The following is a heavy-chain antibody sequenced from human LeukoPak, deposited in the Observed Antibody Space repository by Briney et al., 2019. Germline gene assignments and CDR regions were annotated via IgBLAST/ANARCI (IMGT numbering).Heavy chain of an antibody. Sequence: GGSLRLSCAASGFTLSTYAMTWVRQAPGKGLEWVSAISATGGTTYYAGSVKGRFTMSRDNSKNTLYLQLNSLRAEDTAIYYCAKGKVTAFLDWFDPWGQGTLVTVSS. CDR2: ISATGGTT. CDR3: AKGKVTAFLDWFDP. CDR1: GFTLSTYA. D-gene: IGHD2-21*02. V-gene: IGHV3-23*01. J-gene: IGHJ5*02.